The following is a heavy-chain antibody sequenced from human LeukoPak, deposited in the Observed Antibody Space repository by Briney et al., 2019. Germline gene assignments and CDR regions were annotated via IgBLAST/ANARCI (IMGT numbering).Heavy chain of an antibody. Sequence: ASVKVSCKASGDTFTGYYMHWVRQAPGQGLEWMGWINPNSGGTNYAQKFQGRVTMTRDTSISTAYMELSRLRSDDTAVYYCARSDIVAVPAARHFDYWRQGTLVTVSS. CDR3: ARSDIVAVPAARHFDY. J-gene: IGHJ4*02. V-gene: IGHV1-2*02. CDR2: INPNSGGT. CDR1: GDTFTGYY. D-gene: IGHD2-2*01.